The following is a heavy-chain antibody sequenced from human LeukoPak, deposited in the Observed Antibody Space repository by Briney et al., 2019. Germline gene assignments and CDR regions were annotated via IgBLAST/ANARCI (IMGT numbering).Heavy chain of an antibody. Sequence: PGGSLRLSCAASGFTFSNAWMSWVRQAPGKGLEWVGRIKRKSEGGTTDYAEPVKGRFSISRDDSKNALSLQMNSLKTEDTAVYYCTTLGGFDYWGQGTLVTVSS. CDR1: GFTFSNAW. V-gene: IGHV3-15*01. D-gene: IGHD3-16*01. J-gene: IGHJ4*02. CDR2: IKRKSEGGTT. CDR3: TTLGGFDY.